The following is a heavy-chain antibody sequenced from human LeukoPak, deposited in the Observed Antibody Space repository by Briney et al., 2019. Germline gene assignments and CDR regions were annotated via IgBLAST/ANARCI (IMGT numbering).Heavy chain of an antibody. CDR3: AGGGYTSNKYWFDP. CDR2: IYYSVST. V-gene: IGHV4-39*01. J-gene: IGHJ5*02. CDR1: VGSISSSSYC. Sequence: PSETLSLTCTVSVGSISSSSYCCGWVRQPPGGGRECHGSIYYSVSTYNNPSLKSRVTISVDTSKNQFSLKLSSVTAAAPAVYYCAGGGYTSNKYWFDPWGQGTLVTVSS. D-gene: IGHD6-13*01.